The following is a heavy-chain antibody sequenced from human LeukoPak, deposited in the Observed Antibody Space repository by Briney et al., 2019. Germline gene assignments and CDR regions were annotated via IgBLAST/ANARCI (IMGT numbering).Heavy chain of an antibody. D-gene: IGHD3-10*01. CDR1: GYSISSGYY. CDR2: IHHSGST. V-gene: IGHV4-38-2*02. Sequence: SETLSLTCAVSGYSISSGYYWGCIRQPPGQGLDWIGSIHHSGSTYYDPSLKSRVTISVDTSKNQFSLKLSSVTAADTAVYYCARDLWFGAFDYWGQGTLVTVSS. J-gene: IGHJ4*02. CDR3: ARDLWFGAFDY.